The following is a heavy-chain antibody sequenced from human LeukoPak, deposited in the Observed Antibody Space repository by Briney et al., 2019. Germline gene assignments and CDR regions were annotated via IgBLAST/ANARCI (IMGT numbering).Heavy chain of an antibody. CDR2: MNPNSGNT. J-gene: IGHJ4*02. CDR1: GYTFTSYD. CDR3: TKTPNYDFWSGYSYFFDY. Sequence: GASVKVSCKASGYTFTSYDINWVRQATGQGLEWMGWMNPNSGNTGYAQKFQGRVTMTRDASISTAYMELSRLRSDDTAVYYCTKTPNYDFWSGYSYFFDYWGQGTLVTVSS. D-gene: IGHD3-3*01. V-gene: IGHV1-8*01.